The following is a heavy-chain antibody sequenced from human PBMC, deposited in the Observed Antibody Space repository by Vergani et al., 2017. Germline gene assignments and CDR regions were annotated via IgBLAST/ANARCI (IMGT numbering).Heavy chain of an antibody. CDR2: IYHSGST. V-gene: IGHV4-4*02. D-gene: IGHD3-22*01. CDR1: GGSISSSHW. CDR3: ARTKPPLKYYDSSGPVDY. J-gene: IGHJ4*02. Sequence: QVQLQELGPGLVKPSGTLSLTCAVSGGSISSSHWWSWVRQPPGKGLEWIGEIYHSGSTNYNPSLKSRVTISVDKSKNQFSLKLSSVTAADTAVYYCARTKPPLKYYDSSGPVDYWGQGTLVTVSS.